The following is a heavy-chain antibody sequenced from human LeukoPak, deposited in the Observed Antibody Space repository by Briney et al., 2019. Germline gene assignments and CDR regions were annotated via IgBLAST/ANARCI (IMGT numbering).Heavy chain of an antibody. CDR1: GYTFTSYD. V-gene: IGHV1-8*03. CDR3: ARAPSRGYSYGSMKIDY. CDR2: MNPNSGNT. Sequence: ASVKVSCKASGYTFTSYDINWVRQATGQGLEWMGWMNPNSGNTGYAQKFQGRVTITRNTSISTAYMELSSLRSEDTAVYYCARAPSRGYSYGSMKIDYWGQGTLVTVSS. D-gene: IGHD5-18*01. J-gene: IGHJ4*02.